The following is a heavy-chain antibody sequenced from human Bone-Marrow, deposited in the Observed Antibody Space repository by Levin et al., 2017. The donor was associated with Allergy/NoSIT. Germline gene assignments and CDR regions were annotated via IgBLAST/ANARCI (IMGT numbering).Heavy chain of an antibody. D-gene: IGHD5-12*01. Sequence: LSLTCAASGFTFSSYAMSWVRQAPGKGLEWVSAISASGGYTYYADSVKGRFTISRDNSKNTLYLQMNSLRAEDTAVYYCAKDDSGYDSWGGPFDYWGQGTLVTVSS. J-gene: IGHJ4*02. CDR1: GFTFSSYA. CDR3: AKDDSGYDSWGGPFDY. CDR2: ISASGGYT. V-gene: IGHV3-23*01.